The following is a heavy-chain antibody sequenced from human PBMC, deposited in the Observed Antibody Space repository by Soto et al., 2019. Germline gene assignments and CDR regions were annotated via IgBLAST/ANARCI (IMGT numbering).Heavy chain of an antibody. D-gene: IGHD2-15*01. CDR2: IYYSGST. CDR3: AGELPHLGYCSGGRCYSNWFDP. CDR1: GGSISSYY. V-gene: IGHV4-59*01. J-gene: IGHJ5*02. Sequence: SETLSLTCTVSGGSISSYYCSWIRQPPWKGLEWIGYIYYSGSTNYNPSLKSRVTISVDTSKNQFSLKLSSVTAADTALYYCAGELPHLGYCSGGRCYSNWFDPGGQGSLV.